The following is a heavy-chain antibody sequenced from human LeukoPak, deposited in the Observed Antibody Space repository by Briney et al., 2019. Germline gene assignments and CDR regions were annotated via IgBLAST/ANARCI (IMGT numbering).Heavy chain of an antibody. Sequence: GASVKVSCKASGYTFTGYYMHWVRQAPGQGLEWMGWINPNSGGTNYAQKFQGRVTMTRDTSISTAYMELSRLRSDDTAVYYCAIEYYYDSSGYCYFGYWGQGTLVTVSS. J-gene: IGHJ4*02. CDR1: GYTFTGYY. CDR3: AIEYYYDSSGYCYFGY. D-gene: IGHD3-22*01. V-gene: IGHV1-2*02. CDR2: INPNSGGT.